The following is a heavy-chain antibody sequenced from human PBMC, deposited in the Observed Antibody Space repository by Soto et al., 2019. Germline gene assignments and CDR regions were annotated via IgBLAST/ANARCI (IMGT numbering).Heavy chain of an antibody. Sequence: QVQLVESGGGVVQPGRSLRLSCAASGFTFSSYGMHWVRQATGKGLEWVAVIWYDGSNKYYADSVKGRFTISRDNSKNTLYLQMNSLRAEDTAVYYCAREYGILAPVDYWGQGTLVTVSS. CDR3: AREYGILAPVDY. J-gene: IGHJ4*02. CDR1: GFTFSSYG. D-gene: IGHD3-9*01. V-gene: IGHV3-33*01. CDR2: IWYDGSNK.